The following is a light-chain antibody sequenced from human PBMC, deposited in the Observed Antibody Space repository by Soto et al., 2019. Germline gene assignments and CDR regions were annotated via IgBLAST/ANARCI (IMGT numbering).Light chain of an antibody. V-gene: IGKV3-15*01. Sequence: EIVMTQSPATLSVSPGERATLSCRASQDINTNIAWHQRKPGQAPRLLMYGASIRAAGIPARFSGSGSGTEYTHTISSLQAEDLAVYYCQQYSSWYTFGQGTKLEIK. CDR2: GAS. CDR1: QDINTN. J-gene: IGKJ2*01. CDR3: QQYSSWYT.